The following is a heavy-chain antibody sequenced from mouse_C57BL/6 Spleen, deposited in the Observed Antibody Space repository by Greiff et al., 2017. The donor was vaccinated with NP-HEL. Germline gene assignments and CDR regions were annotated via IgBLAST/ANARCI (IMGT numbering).Heavy chain of an antibody. CDR2: IYPGDGDT. D-gene: IGHD2-3*01. CDR3: ARDNIDGSRRLAY. J-gene: IGHJ3*01. Sequence: QVQLKQSGAELVKPGASVKISCKASGYAFSSYWMNWVKQRPGKGLEWIGQIYPGDGDTNYNGKFKGKATLTADKSSSTAYMQLSSLTSEDSAVYFCARDNIDGSRRLAYWGQGTLVTVSA. V-gene: IGHV1-80*01. CDR1: GYAFSSYW.